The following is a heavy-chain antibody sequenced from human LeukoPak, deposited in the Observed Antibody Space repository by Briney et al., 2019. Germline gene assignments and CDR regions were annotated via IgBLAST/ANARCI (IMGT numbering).Heavy chain of an antibody. Sequence: SGGSLRLSCAASVFTITSYEMNWVRQAPGKGLEWASYIGSSGSTKTYADSMKGRFTIPRDNAKSSLYLQMNSLRAEDTAVYYCARGGIGYSYGYFGYWGQGTLVTVSS. CDR2: IGSSGSTK. V-gene: IGHV3-48*03. CDR1: VFTITSYE. CDR3: ARGGIGYSYGYFGY. J-gene: IGHJ4*02. D-gene: IGHD5-18*01.